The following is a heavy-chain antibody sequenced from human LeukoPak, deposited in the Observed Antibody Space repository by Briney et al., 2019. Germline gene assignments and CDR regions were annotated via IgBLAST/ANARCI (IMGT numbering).Heavy chain of an antibody. J-gene: IGHJ4*02. V-gene: IGHV3-74*01. CDR3: ARGTGYSTH. CDR1: GFIFSNYW. CDR2: IDSDGSST. D-gene: IGHD3/OR15-3a*01. Sequence: TGGSLRLSCAASGFIFSNYWMHWVRQAPGKGLVWVSRIDSDGSSTGYADSVKGRFTISRDNAKNTLNLQMNSLRVEDTAVYYCARGTGYSTHWGQGTLVTVSS.